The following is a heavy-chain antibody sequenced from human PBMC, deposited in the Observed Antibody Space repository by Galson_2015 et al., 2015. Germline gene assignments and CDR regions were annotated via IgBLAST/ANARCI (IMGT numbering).Heavy chain of an antibody. CDR2: IYYTGST. CDR1: GGSISTYY. CDR3: ARGGRRDGYNL. J-gene: IGHJ4*02. Sequence: ETLSLTCTVSGGSISTYYWNWIRQPPGKGLEWIGYIYYTGSTYYNPSLKSRVTISLDSSKNQFSLKLNSVTAADTAVYFCARGGRRDGYNLRGQGTLVTVSS. V-gene: IGHV4-59*01. D-gene: IGHD5-24*01.